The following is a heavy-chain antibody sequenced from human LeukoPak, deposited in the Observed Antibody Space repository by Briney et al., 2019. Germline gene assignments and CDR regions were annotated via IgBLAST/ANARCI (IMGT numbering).Heavy chain of an antibody. CDR3: AREVGRGYIPKEMATIYQFDP. J-gene: IGHJ5*02. CDR1: GGSFSGYY. V-gene: IGHV4-34*01. Sequence: SETLSLTCAVYGGSFSGYYWSWIRQPPGKGLEWIGEINHSGSTNYNPSLKSRVTISVDTSKNQFSLKLSSVTAADTAVYYCAREVGRGYIPKEMATIYQFDPWGQGTLVTVSS. CDR2: INHSGST. D-gene: IGHD5-12*01.